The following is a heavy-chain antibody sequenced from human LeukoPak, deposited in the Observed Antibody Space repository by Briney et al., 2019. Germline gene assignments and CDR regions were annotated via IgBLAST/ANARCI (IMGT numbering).Heavy chain of an antibody. J-gene: IGHJ5*02. D-gene: IGHD6-13*01. V-gene: IGHV3-23*01. CDR3: APNGGPYSSSWYWFDP. Sequence: PGGSLRLSCAASGFTFSSYAMSWVRQAPGKGLEWVSAISGSGGSTYYADSVKGRFTISRDNSKNTLYLQMNSLRAEDTAVYYCAPNGGPYSSSWYWFDPWGQGTLVTVSS. CDR2: ISGSGGST. CDR1: GFTFSSYA.